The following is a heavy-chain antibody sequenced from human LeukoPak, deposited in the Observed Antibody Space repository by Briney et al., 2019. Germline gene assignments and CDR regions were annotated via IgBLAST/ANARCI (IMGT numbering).Heavy chain of an antibody. Sequence: GGSLRLSCVASGFTFSSYAMSWVRQAPGKGLEWVSPINSNGGSTYYADSVKGRITISRDNSKNTLYLQMNSLRAEDRVVYYCAEVYDCWSGYFDAFDIWGQGTMVTVSS. J-gene: IGHJ3*02. D-gene: IGHD3-3*01. V-gene: IGHV3-23*01. CDR3: AEVYDCWSGYFDAFDI. CDR1: GFTFSSYA. CDR2: INSNGGST.